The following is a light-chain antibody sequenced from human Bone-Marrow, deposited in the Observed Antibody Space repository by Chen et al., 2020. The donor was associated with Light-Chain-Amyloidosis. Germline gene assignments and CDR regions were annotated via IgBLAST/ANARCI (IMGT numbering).Light chain of an antibody. J-gene: IGLJ3*02. CDR2: KDS. CDR3: QSADSTGIYRV. Sequence: YELTQPPSVSVSPGQTARITCSGDALPDQYAYWYQQKAGQAPVLVINKDSERPSGIPERVSGSSSGTTVTLTIRGVQAEDEAVYYCQSADSTGIYRVFGGGTKLTVL. CDR1: ALPDQY. V-gene: IGLV3-25*03.